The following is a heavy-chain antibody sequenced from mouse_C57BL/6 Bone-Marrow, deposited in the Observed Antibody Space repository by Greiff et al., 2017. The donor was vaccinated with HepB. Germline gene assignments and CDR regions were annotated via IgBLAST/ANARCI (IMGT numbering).Heavy chain of an antibody. D-gene: IGHD1-1*01. Sequence: QVQLQQPGAELVRPGSSVKLSCKASGYTFTSYWMHWVKQRPIQGLEWIGNIDPSDSETHYNQKFKDKATLTVDKSSSTAYMQLSSLTSEDSAVYYCARRDYYGSSPFAYWGQGTLVTVSA. CDR2: IDPSDSET. J-gene: IGHJ3*01. CDR1: GYTFTSYW. CDR3: ARRDYYGSSPFAY. V-gene: IGHV1-52*01.